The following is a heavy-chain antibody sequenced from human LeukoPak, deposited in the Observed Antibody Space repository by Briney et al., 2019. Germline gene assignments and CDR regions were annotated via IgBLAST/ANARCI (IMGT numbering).Heavy chain of an antibody. J-gene: IGHJ4*02. CDR3: ARDPIHSVAGTGDY. Sequence: PSETLSLTCTVSGGSISSYYWSWLRQPAGKGLEWIGRIYTTGSTNYNPSLKSRVTMSVDTSKNQFSLKLSSVTAADTALYYCARDPIHSVAGTGDYWGQGTLVTVSS. V-gene: IGHV4-4*07. D-gene: IGHD6-19*01. CDR2: IYTTGST. CDR1: GGSISSYY.